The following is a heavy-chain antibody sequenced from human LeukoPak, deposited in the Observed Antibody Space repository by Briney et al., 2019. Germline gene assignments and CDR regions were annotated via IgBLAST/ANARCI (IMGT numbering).Heavy chain of an antibody. Sequence: SETLSLTCAVYGGSFSGYYWSWIRQPPGKGLEWIGEINHSGSTNYNPSLKSRATISVDTSKNQFSLKLSSVTAADTAVYYCARDSGLAAAGIGYWGQGTLVTVSS. CDR1: GGSFSGYY. D-gene: IGHD6-13*01. CDR2: INHSGST. CDR3: ARDSGLAAAGIGY. V-gene: IGHV4-34*01. J-gene: IGHJ4*02.